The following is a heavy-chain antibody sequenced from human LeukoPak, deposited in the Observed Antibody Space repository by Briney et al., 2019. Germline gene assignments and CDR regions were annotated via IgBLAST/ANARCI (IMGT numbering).Heavy chain of an antibody. J-gene: IGHJ4*02. CDR3: ARASSSWTGLGY. CDR1: GGSISSYY. CDR2: IYYSGST. V-gene: IGHV4-59*12. D-gene: IGHD6-13*01. Sequence: PSETLSLTCTVSGGSISSYYWSWIRQPPGKGLEWIGYIYYSGSTNYNPSLKSRVTISVDTSKNQFSLKLSSVTAADTAVYYCARASSSWTGLGYWGQGTLVTVSS.